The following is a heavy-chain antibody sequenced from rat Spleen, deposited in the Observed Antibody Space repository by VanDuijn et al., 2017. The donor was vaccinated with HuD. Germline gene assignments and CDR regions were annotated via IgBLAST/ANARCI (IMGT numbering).Heavy chain of an antibody. D-gene: IGHD2-1*01. V-gene: IGHV5-7*01. CDR2: ISYDGCST. CDR1: GFTFSHYG. Sequence: EVQLVESGGGLVQPGRSMKLSCAASGFTFSHYGMAWVRQAPKKGLEWVAYISYDGCSTYYRDSVKGRFTISRDNAKSTLYLQMDSLRSEDTATYYCARLDTSPYFDYWGQGVMVTVSS. CDR3: ARLDTSPYFDY. J-gene: IGHJ2*01.